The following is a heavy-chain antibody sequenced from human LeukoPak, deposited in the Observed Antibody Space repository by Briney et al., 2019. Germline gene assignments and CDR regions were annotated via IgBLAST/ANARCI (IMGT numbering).Heavy chain of an antibody. J-gene: IGHJ4*02. CDR2: IHPGTGDT. D-gene: IGHD3-10*01. Sequence: ASVRVSFKALGYSFRNHHVIWVRQAPGQGLEWMGWIHPGTGDTKFGQNFQGRLTMTWDTSITTAYMDLIELTSDDTAVYYCSSHYGPGPVWGQGTLVTASS. V-gene: IGHV1-2*02. CDR3: SSHYGPGPV. CDR1: GYSFRNHH.